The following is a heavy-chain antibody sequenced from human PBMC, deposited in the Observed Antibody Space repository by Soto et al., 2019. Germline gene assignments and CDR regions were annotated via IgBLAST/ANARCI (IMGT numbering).Heavy chain of an antibody. Sequence: GGSLRLSCAASGFTFSSYGMHWVRQAPGKGLELVAVIWYDGSNKYYADSVKGRFTISRDNSKNTLYLQMNSLRAEDTAVYYCARDLHDYGGNGPDYWAQGTLVTVSP. V-gene: IGHV3-33*01. D-gene: IGHD4-17*01. J-gene: IGHJ4*02. CDR1: GFTFSSYG. CDR2: IWYDGSNK. CDR3: ARDLHDYGGNGPDY.